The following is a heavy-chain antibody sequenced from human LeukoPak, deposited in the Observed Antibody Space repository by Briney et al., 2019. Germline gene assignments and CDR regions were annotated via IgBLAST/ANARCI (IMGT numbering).Heavy chain of an antibody. V-gene: IGHV3-11*01. D-gene: IGHD3-22*01. CDR2: ISSSGSTI. J-gene: IGHJ4*02. CDR3: ARGNLYYDSSGYYNQPFDY. Sequence: PGGSLRLSCAASGFTFSDYYMSWIRQAPGKGLEWVSYISSSGSTIYYADSVKGRFTISRDNAKNSLYLQMNSLRAEGTAVYYCARGNLYYDSSGYYNQPFDYWGQGTLVTVSS. CDR1: GFTFSDYY.